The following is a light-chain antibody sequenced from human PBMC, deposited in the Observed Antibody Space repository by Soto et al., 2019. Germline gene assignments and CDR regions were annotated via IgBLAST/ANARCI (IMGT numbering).Light chain of an antibody. CDR2: DAS. J-gene: IGKJ5*01. V-gene: IGKV1-5*01. Sequence: EIQITQSPSPLSASVGDRITLPFRASQSISSWLAWYQQKPGKAPKLLIYDASSLESGVPSRFSGSGSGTEFTLTISRLQPDDFAVYYCQQYGSSPPRIAFGQGKRREIK. CDR1: QSISSW. CDR3: QQYGSSPPRIA.